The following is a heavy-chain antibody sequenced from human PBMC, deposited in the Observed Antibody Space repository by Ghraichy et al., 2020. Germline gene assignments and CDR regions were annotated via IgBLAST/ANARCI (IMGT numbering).Heavy chain of an antibody. CDR2: ISYDGKNK. CDR1: GVRFKNYA. Sequence: GGSLRLSCAGSGVRFKNYALHWVRQAPDKGLEWVAGISYDGKNKNYGDSVKGRFTISRDDSEDTMFLQMNGLRVEDTAAYHCARVAYGYDYGSGFDNWGQGTLVTVSS. CDR3: ARVAYGYDYGSGFDN. D-gene: IGHD4-17*01. J-gene: IGHJ4*02. V-gene: IGHV3-30*04.